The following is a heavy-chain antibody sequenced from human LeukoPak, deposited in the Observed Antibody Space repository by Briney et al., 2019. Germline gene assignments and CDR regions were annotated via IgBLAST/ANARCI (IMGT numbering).Heavy chain of an antibody. CDR2: IYYSGST. CDR1: GGSISSYY. D-gene: IGHD2-2*01. V-gene: IGHV4-59*08. J-gene: IGHJ6*02. Sequence: SETLSLTCTVSGGSISSYYWSWIRQPPGKGLEWIGYIYYSGSTNYNPSLKSRVTISVDTSKNQFSLKLSSVTAADTAVYYCARHLPAAIPVGMYVWGQGTTVTVSS. CDR3: ARHLPAAIPVGMYV.